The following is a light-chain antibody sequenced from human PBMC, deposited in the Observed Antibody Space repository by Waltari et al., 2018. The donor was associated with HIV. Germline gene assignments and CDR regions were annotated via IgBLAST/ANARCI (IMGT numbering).Light chain of an antibody. J-gene: IGKJ4*01. Sequence: AIRMTQSPSSFSASTGDRVTITCRANQDISNYLAWYQQKPGKVPKLLVYDASALQSGVPSRFSGSGSGTDFTPTISSLQSEDFATYFCQQYYTYPLTFGGGTNVDIK. V-gene: IGKV1-8*01. CDR1: QDISNY. CDR3: QQYYTYPLT. CDR2: DAS.